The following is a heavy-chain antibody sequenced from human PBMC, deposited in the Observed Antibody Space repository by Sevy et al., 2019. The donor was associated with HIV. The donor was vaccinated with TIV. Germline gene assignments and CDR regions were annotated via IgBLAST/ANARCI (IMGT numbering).Heavy chain of an antibody. J-gene: IGHJ5*02. CDR3: ARDYSRRPGWFDP. Sequence: GGSLRLSCAGSGFDVSNNYMSWVRQAPGKGLEWVSITYSSGTTYYADSVKGRFTISRDKSKNTVYLQMSSLRADDTAFYHCARDYSRRPGWFDPWGQGTLVTVSS. D-gene: IGHD6-13*01. CDR1: GFDVSNNY. CDR2: TYSSGTT. V-gene: IGHV3-53*01.